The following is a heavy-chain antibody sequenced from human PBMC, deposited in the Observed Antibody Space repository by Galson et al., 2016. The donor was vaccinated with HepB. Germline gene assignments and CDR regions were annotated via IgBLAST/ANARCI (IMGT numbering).Heavy chain of an antibody. CDR3: ARGTREFDF. J-gene: IGHJ4*02. Sequence: SLRLSCAASGFGFSDFAMHWVRQAPGKGLEWLALVSYDGKNEVYRDSVKGRFSISRDNPTNTLYLQLSSLRAVDTAIYYCARGTREFDFWGQGTLVTVSS. CDR2: VSYDGKNE. D-gene: IGHD5-24*01. V-gene: IGHV3-33*01. CDR1: GFGFSDFA.